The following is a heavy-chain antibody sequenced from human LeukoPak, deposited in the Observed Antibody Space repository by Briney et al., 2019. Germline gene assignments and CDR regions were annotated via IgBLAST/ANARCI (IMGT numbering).Heavy chain of an antibody. CDR1: GFTVSSNY. V-gene: IGHV3-66*01. J-gene: IGHJ4*02. CDR3: ARVDPVGATLDY. D-gene: IGHD1-26*01. Sequence: GGSLRLSCAASGFTVSSNYMSWVGQAPGKGLEWVSVIYSGGSTYYADSVKGRFTISRDNSKNTLYLQMNSLSAEDTAVYYCARVDPVGATLDYWGQGTLVTVS. CDR2: IYSGGST.